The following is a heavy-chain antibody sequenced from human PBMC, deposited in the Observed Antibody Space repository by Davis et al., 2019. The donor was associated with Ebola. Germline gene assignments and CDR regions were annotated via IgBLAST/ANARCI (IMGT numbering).Heavy chain of an antibody. CDR3: ARGEQCTNGVCYNAY. D-gene: IGHD2-8*01. V-gene: IGHV3-21*01. CDR1: GFTFSSYS. CDR2: ISSSSSYI. Sequence: GESLKISCAASGFTFSSYSMNWVRQAPGKGLEWVSSISSSSSYIYYADSVKGRFTISRDNAKNTLYLQMNSLRAEDTAVYYCARGEQCTNGVCYNAYWGQGTLVTVSS. J-gene: IGHJ4*02.